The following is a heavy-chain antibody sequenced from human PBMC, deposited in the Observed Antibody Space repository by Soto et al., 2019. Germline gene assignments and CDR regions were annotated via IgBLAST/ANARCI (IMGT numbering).Heavy chain of an antibody. Sequence: QVQLVESGGGVVQPGRSLRLSCAASGCTFSSYAMHWVRQAPGKGLEWVAVISYDGSNKYYAVAVKGRFTISRDNSKNTLYLQMNSLRAEDTAVYYCARVESSSYLGAFDYWGQGTLVTVSS. CDR2: ISYDGSNK. CDR3: ARVESSSYLGAFDY. J-gene: IGHJ4*02. CDR1: GCTFSSYA. V-gene: IGHV3-30-3*01. D-gene: IGHD6-6*01.